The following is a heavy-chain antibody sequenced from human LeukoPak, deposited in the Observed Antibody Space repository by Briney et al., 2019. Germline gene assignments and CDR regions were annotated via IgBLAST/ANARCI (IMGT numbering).Heavy chain of an antibody. V-gene: IGHV1-8*01. D-gene: IGHD3-9*01. CDR3: ARLRWRRYFDWLSRGMDV. Sequence: ASVKVSCKASGYTFTSYDINWVRQATGQGLEWMGWMNPNSGNTGYAQKFQGRVTMTRNTSISTAYMELSSLRSEDTAVYYCARLRWRRYFDWLSRGMDVWAKGPRSPSP. CDR2: MNPNSGNT. J-gene: IGHJ6*02. CDR1: GYTFTSYD.